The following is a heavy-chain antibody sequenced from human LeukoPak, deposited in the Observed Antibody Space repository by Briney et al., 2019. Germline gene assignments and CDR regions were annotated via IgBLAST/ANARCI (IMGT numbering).Heavy chain of an antibody. D-gene: IGHD3-22*01. CDR2: INHSGST. V-gene: IGHV4-34*01. J-gene: IGHJ4*02. CDR3: ARVGSGYRRGYFDY. CDR1: GGSFSGYY. Sequence: SETLSLTCAVYGGSFSGYYWSWIRQPPGKGLEWIGEINHSGSTNYNPSLKSRVTISVDTSKNQFSLKLSSVTAADTAVYYCARVGSGYRRGYFDYWGQGTLVTVSS.